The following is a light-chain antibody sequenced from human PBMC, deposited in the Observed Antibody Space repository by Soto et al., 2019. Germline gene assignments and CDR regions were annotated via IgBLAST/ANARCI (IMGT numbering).Light chain of an antibody. Sequence: DVVMTQSPLSLPVTLVQPASISCRSNQRLVHSDGIAYFSWFQQRPGRSPRRLIYKVSNRDSGVPARFSGSGSGTDFALKISRVEAEDVGVYYCMQGTHWPITFGQGTRLEI. CDR2: KVS. CDR3: MQGTHWPIT. CDR1: QRLVHSDGIAY. J-gene: IGKJ5*01. V-gene: IGKV2-30*02.